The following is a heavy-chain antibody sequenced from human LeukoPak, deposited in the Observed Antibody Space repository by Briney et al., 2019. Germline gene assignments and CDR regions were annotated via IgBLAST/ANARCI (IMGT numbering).Heavy chain of an antibody. CDR1: GFIFSTYG. D-gene: IGHD2-15*01. Sequence: GASLRLSCAASGFIFSTYGMIWVRQAPGKGLEWVAGIGGSGDSTFYPDSVQGRFTISRDNSKNTLYLQVNSLRAEDTAVYYCAKTSLGHHPSYSTMDVWGQGTTVTVSS. CDR3: AKTSLGHHPSYSTMDV. V-gene: IGHV3-23*01. J-gene: IGHJ6*02. CDR2: IGGSGDST.